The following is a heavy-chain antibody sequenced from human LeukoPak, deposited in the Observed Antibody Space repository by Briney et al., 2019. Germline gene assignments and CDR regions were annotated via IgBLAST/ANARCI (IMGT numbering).Heavy chain of an antibody. J-gene: IGHJ4*02. Sequence: PGGSLRLSCAASGFTFRNYGMNWVRQAPGKRLEWLSGISPRGGGTYYADSVKGRFTISRDDSKNTLSLQMNSLTVEDTAVYYCARDLAWGAFDYWGQGTLVTVSS. CDR1: GFTFRNYG. D-gene: IGHD7-27*01. CDR2: ISPRGGGT. CDR3: ARDLAWGAFDY. V-gene: IGHV3-23*01.